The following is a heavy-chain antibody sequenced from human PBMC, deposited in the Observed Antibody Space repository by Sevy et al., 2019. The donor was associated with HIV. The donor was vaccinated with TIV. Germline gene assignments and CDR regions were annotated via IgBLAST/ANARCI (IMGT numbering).Heavy chain of an antibody. CDR2: LYFGCGKI. J-gene: IGHJ4*02. CDR1: GFAFYEYS. D-gene: IGHD2-8*01. Sequence: GGSLRLSCAASGFAFYEYSMSWIRQAPGKGMEWVATLYFGCGKINYADSVKGRFTISRDNSKNSFYLQMDNLRVEDTALYYCAREVCSRPHDYWGQGTRVTVSS. V-gene: IGHV3-23*01. CDR3: AREVCSRPHDY.